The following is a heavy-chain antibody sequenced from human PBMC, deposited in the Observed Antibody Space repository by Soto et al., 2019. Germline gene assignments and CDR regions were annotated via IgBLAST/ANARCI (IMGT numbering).Heavy chain of an antibody. Sequence: QVQLVESGGGVVQPGRSLGLSCAASGFTFSSYAMHWVRQAPGKGLEWVAVISYDGSNKYYADSVKGRFTISRDNSKNTLYLQMNSLRAEDTAVYYCASDKSPYSSGWHNRHFDYWGQGTLVTVSS. D-gene: IGHD6-19*01. CDR3: ASDKSPYSSGWHNRHFDY. CDR2: ISYDGSNK. CDR1: GFTFSSYA. V-gene: IGHV3-30-3*01. J-gene: IGHJ4*02.